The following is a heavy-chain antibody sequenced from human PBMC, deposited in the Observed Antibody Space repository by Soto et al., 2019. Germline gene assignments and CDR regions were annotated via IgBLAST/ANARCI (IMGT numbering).Heavy chain of an antibody. V-gene: IGHV4-59*01. Sequence: PSVILSITCTVSGGYIGSSYCSWIRQPPVKGLEWMGYIYYSGSTNYNPPLKSRVTISVDTSKIQFSLKLSSVTAADTAVYYCAGASLAVPAAKNWFDPWGKGTLVPVFS. D-gene: IGHD2-2*01. CDR3: AGASLAVPAAKNWFDP. CDR2: IYYSGST. CDR1: GGYIGSSY. J-gene: IGHJ5*02.